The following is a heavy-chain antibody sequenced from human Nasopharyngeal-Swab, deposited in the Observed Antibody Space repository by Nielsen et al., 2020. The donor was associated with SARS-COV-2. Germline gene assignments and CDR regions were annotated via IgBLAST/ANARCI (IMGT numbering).Heavy chain of an antibody. CDR3: TRAGSFRHDY. CDR2: INEDGSST. J-gene: IGHJ4*02. D-gene: IGHD6-13*01. Sequence: GESLKIPCTASGFTFSSYWMHWVRQAPGKGLVWVSRINEDGSSTSYADSLKCRFTISRDNAKNTLYLQMNSLSAEDTAVYYCTRAGSFRHDYWGQGTLVTVSS. V-gene: IGHV3-74*01. CDR1: GFTFSSYW.